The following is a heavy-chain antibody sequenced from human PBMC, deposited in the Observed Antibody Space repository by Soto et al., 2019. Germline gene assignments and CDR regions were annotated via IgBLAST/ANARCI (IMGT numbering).Heavy chain of an antibody. J-gene: IGHJ5*01. CDR3: AKDPAVGYYGSGSYYNFGWFDS. CDR1: GFTFSSYG. Sequence: PGGSLRLSCAASGFTFSSYGMHWVRQAPGKGLEWVSVISYDGRNEYYADSVKGRFTISRDNSKNTVYLQMNSLRPEDTAVYYCAKDPAVGYYGSGSYYNFGWFDSWGQGSLVTVS. CDR2: ISYDGRNE. V-gene: IGHV3-30*18. D-gene: IGHD3-10*01.